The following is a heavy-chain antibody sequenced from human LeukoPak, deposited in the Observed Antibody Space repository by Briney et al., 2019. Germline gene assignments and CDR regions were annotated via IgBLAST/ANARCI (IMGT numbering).Heavy chain of an antibody. D-gene: IGHD4/OR15-4a*01. CDR2: MNPNSGKT. CDR1: RYTFTSYD. Sequence: ASVKVSCKASRYTFTSYDINWVRQAPGQGLEWMGWMNPNSGKTGYAQKFQGRVTMTRNTSVSTAYMELSSRRSEATAVYYCARKNYGSNRWFDTWGQGTLVTVSS. V-gene: IGHV1-8*01. J-gene: IGHJ5*02. CDR3: ARKNYGSNRWFDT.